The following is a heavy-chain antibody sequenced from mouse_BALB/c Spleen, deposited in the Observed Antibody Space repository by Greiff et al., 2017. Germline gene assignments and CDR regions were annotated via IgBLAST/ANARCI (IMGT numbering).Heavy chain of an antibody. CDR3: ARGDYGSWFAY. CDR1: GYTFSSYG. J-gene: IGHJ3*01. Sequence: EVKLMESGGGLVQPGGSLKLSCAASGYTFSSYGMSWVRQTPDKRLELVATINSNGGSTYYPDSVKGRFTISRDNAKNTLYLQMSSLKSEDTAMYYCARGDYGSWFAYWGQGTLVTVSA. D-gene: IGHD1-2*01. CDR2: INSNGGST. V-gene: IGHV5-6-3*01.